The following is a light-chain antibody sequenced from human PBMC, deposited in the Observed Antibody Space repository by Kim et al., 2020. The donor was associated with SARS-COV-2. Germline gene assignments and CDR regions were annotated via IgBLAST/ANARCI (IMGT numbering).Light chain of an antibody. CDR1: QDIRND. V-gene: IGKV1-17*01. J-gene: IGKJ5*01. CDR2: GAS. CDR3: LQHSTYPIT. Sequence: SSVGNIFPIPCRASQDIRNDLGWYQHNPGRAPKRLIYGASSLQSGVPSRFSGSGSGTEFTLTLSSVQPEDFATYFCLQHSTYPITFGQGTRLEIK.